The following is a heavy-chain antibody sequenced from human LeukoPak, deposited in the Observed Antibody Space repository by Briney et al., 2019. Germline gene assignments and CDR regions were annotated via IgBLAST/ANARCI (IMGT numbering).Heavy chain of an antibody. Sequence: GGSLRLSCAASGFTFVDYGMSWVRQAPGKGLEWVSGINWNGGSTGYADSVKGRFTISRDNAKNSLYLQMNSLTAEDTAIYYCAIATTGRGAFGSWGQGTLVSVSS. CDR3: AIATTGRGAFGS. CDR2: INWNGGST. D-gene: IGHD1-1*01. J-gene: IGHJ4*02. V-gene: IGHV3-20*04. CDR1: GFTFVDYG.